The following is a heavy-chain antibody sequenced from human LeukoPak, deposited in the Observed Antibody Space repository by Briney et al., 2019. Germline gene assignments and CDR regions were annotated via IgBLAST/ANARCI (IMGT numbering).Heavy chain of an antibody. Sequence: GGSLRLSCAVSGFTFSSYWMHWVRQAPGKGLVWVSRINTDGSTTNYADSVKGRFTISRDNAKNTLYLQMNCLRAEDTAVYYCLRDVIRRGQGTLVTVSS. D-gene: IGHD2/OR15-2a*01. V-gene: IGHV3-74*01. CDR1: GFTFSSYW. J-gene: IGHJ4*02. CDR2: INTDGSTT. CDR3: LRDVIR.